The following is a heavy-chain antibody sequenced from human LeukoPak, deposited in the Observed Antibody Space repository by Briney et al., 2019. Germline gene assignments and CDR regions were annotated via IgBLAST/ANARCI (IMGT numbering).Heavy chain of an antibody. V-gene: IGHV3-23*01. CDR3: ARSDLGPNYYYGLDV. CDR2: ISASGIST. J-gene: IGHJ6*02. Sequence: GGSLRLSCAAPGFTFSTYAVSWVRQAPGKGLEWVSGISASGISTYYADSVKGRFTISRDNSKYTLYLQMNSLRAEDTAIYYCARSDLGPNYYYGLDVWGQRTTVTVSS. D-gene: IGHD2-21*01. CDR1: GFTFSTYA.